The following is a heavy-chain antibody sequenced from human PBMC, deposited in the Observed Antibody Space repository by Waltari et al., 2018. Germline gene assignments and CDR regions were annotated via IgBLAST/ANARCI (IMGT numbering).Heavy chain of an antibody. CDR1: GGSISSYY. V-gene: IGHV4-59*01. D-gene: IGHD2-2*01. Sequence: QVQLQESGPGLVKPSETLSLTCTVSGGSISSYYWSWIRQPPGKGLEWIGYIYYSGSTNYNPSLKSRVTISVDTSKNQFSLKLSSVTAADTAVYYCARVGVPAAEGFDPWGQGTLVTVSS. CDR3: ARVGVPAAEGFDP. CDR2: IYYSGST. J-gene: IGHJ5*02.